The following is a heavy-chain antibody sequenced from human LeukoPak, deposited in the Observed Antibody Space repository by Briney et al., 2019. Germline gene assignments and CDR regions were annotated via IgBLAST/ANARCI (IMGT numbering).Heavy chain of an antibody. Sequence: ASVKVSCKVSGYTLTELSMHWVRQAPGKGLEWVGGFDPEDGETIYAQKFQGRVTMTEDTSTDTAYMELSSLRSEDTAAYYCASMVRGVIIALNYWGQGTLVTVFS. V-gene: IGHV1-24*01. CDR1: GYTLTELS. CDR2: FDPEDGET. J-gene: IGHJ4*02. D-gene: IGHD3-10*01. CDR3: ASMVRGVIIALNY.